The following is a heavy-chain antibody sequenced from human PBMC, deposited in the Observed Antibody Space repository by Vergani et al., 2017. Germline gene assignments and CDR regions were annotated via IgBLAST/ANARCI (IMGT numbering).Heavy chain of an antibody. CDR2: IYYSGST. CDR1: GVSISSADYY. J-gene: IGHJ3*02. Sequence: QVQLQESGPGLVKPSQTLSLTCTVSGVSISSADYYWSWIRQPPGKGLEWLGYIYYSGSTYSNPSLKSRVTISVNTSKNQFSLKLSSVTAADTAVYYCARDLLGGWYGVVDIWGQGTVVAVSS. V-gene: IGHV4-30-4*08. CDR3: ARDLLGGWYGVVDI. D-gene: IGHD6-19*01.